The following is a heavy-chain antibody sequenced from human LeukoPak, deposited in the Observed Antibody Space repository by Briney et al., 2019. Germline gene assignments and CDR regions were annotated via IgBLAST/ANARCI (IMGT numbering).Heavy chain of an antibody. J-gene: IGHJ4*02. D-gene: IGHD5-18*01. Sequence: SETLSLTCTVSGGSISSSSYYWGWIRQPPGKGLEWIGNIYYSGSTYYNPSLKSRVTILVDTSRNQFSLKLSSVTAADTAVYYCARHRGTAMDYFDYWGQGTLVTVSS. V-gene: IGHV4-39*01. CDR3: ARHRGTAMDYFDY. CDR2: IYYSGST. CDR1: GGSISSSSYY.